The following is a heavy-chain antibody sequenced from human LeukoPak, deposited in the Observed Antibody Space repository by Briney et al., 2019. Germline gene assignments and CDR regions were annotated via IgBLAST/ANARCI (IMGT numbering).Heavy chain of an antibody. Sequence: PGGSLRLSCAASGFTFSRYWMTWVRQAPGKGLEWVANIRQDGSEKYYVDSVKGRFTISRENAKNSLFLQMNSLRAEDTAVYYCARYQVIYNYYGMDVWGQGTTVTVSS. V-gene: IGHV3-7*04. CDR3: ARYQVIYNYYGMDV. CDR1: GFTFSRYW. CDR2: IRQDGSEK. J-gene: IGHJ6*02. D-gene: IGHD2/OR15-2a*01.